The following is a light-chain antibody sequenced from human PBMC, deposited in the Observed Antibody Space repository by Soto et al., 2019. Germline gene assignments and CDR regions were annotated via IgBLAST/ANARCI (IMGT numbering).Light chain of an antibody. CDR2: EVS. J-gene: IGLJ1*01. CDR3: SSYTSSSTLPYA. Sequence: QSALTQPASVSGSPGQSITISCTGTSSDVGGYNYVSWYQQHPGKAPKLLIYEVSNRPSGVSDRFSGSKSDNTASLTISGLQAEDEADYYCSSYTSSSTLPYAFGTGTQLTVL. CDR1: SSDVGGYNY. V-gene: IGLV2-14*01.